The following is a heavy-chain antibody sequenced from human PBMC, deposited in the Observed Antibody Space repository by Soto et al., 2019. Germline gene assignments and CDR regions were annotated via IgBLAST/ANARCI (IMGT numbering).Heavy chain of an antibody. V-gene: IGHV1-46*01. CDR1: GYSFTSYY. J-gene: IGHJ4*02. D-gene: IGHD3-22*01. CDR2: IIPIFGTA. Sequence: ASVKVSCKASGYSFTSYYMHWVRQAPGQGLEWMGGIIPIFGTAIYAQKFQGRVTMTKDTSTDTAYMELSSLRSEDTAVYYCATGPYYYYSSGYYYCGQGTLVTVSS. CDR3: ATGPYYYYSSGYYY.